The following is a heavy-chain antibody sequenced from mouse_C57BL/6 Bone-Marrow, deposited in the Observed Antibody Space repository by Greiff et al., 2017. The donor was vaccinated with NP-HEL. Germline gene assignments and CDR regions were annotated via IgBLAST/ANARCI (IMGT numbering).Heavy chain of an antibody. D-gene: IGHD2-5*01. CDR2: ISYDGSN. CDR1: GYSITSGYY. CDR3: ARDPIYSNYPAWFAY. Sequence: EVQLVESGPGLVKPSQSLSLTCSVTGYSITSGYYWNWIRQFPGNKLEWMGYISYDGSNNYNPSLKNRISITRDTSKNQFFLKLNSVTTEDTATYYCARDPIYSNYPAWFAYWGQGTLVTVSA. J-gene: IGHJ3*01. V-gene: IGHV3-6*01.